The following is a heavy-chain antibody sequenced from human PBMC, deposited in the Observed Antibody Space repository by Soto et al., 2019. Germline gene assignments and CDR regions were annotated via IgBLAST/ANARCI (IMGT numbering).Heavy chain of an antibody. J-gene: IGHJ4*02. Sequence: PGGSLRLSCAASGFTFSSYGMHWVRQASGKGLEWVAVIWYDGSNKYYADSVKGRFTISRDNSKNTLYLQMNSLRAEDTAVYYCAREPRHTVPFDYWRQRTLVTVSS. D-gene: IGHD4-17*01. V-gene: IGHV3-33*01. CDR1: GFTFSSYG. CDR3: AREPRHTVPFDY. CDR2: IWYDGSNK.